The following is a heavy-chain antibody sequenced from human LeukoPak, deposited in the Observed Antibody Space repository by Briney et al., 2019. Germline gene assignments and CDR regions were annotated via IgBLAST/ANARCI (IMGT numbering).Heavy chain of an antibody. D-gene: IGHD3-10*01. Sequence: SETLSLTCTVSGGSISSYYWSWIRQPPGKGLEWIGYIYYSGSTNYNPSLKSRVTISVDTSKNQFSLKLSSVTAADTAVYYCARHGFWEDFDYWGQGTLVTVSS. J-gene: IGHJ4*02. CDR2: IYYSGST. CDR1: GGSISSYY. V-gene: IGHV4-59*08. CDR3: ARHGFWEDFDY.